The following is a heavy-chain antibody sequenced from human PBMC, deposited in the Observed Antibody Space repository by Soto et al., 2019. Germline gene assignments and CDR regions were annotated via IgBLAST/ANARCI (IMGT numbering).Heavy chain of an antibody. Sequence: QVQLLQSGAEVKKPGASVKVSCKPSGYKFTTYGLTWVRQASGQGLKWLGGISTYNGNTENAQNLQDRVTMTTETSTSTAYLEVRSLTSDDTAVYFCARGLGTNGLDVWGQGTTVTVSS. J-gene: IGHJ6*02. CDR2: ISTYNGNT. CDR1: GYKFTTYG. CDR3: ARGLGTNGLDV. V-gene: IGHV1-18*04. D-gene: IGHD7-27*01.